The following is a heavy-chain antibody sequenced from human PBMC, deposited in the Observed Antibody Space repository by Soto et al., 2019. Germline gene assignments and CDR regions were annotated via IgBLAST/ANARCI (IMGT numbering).Heavy chain of an antibody. CDR2: ISYDGSKT. D-gene: IGHD6-19*01. Sequence: QVQLVESGGGVVQPGRSLRLSCTASGFSFITYAFHWVRRTPDKGLEWLAAISYDGSKTFYADSVKGRFIISRDNSKGTLYLQVDSLRAEDTAVYYCGRDPSRRIHDVSGWLDNRFDPWGQGTLVTVSS. V-gene: IGHV3-30*04. CDR1: GFSFITYA. J-gene: IGHJ5*02. CDR3: GRDPSRRIHDVSGWLDNRFDP.